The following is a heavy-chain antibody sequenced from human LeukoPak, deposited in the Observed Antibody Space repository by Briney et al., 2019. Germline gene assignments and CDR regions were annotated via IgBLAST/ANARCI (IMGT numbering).Heavy chain of an antibody. CDR2: IRSDGSNK. J-gene: IGHJ2*01. Sequence: GGSLRLSCVASGFTFSNYGMHWVRQAPGKGLEWVAFIRSDGSNKYYADSVKGRFTMSRDNSKNTLYLQMNSPRADDTTVYYCAKDRRPYSGSYTLDLWGRGTLVTVSS. V-gene: IGHV3-30*02. CDR3: AKDRRPYSGSYTLDL. D-gene: IGHD1-26*01. CDR1: GFTFSNYG.